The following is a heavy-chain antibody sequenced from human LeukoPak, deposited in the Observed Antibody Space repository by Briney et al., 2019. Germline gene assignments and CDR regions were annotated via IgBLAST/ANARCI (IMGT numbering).Heavy chain of an antibody. J-gene: IGHJ5*02. CDR3: ARGGVNYKVAGP. D-gene: IGHD3-10*01. Sequence: SETLSLTCTVSGGSITSYYWIWLRQPTGKGREGIWYIYNSWSTNYNPSPKSRSPISVDTSKNQLSLKLSSVTGADTAEYYCARGGVNYKVAGPWGQGALVTVSS. CDR1: GGSITSYY. V-gene: IGHV4-59*01. CDR2: IYNSWST.